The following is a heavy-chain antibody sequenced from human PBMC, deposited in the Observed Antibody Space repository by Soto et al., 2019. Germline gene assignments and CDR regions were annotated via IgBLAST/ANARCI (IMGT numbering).Heavy chain of an antibody. J-gene: IGHJ4*02. Sequence: SETLSLTCAVYGGSFSDYSWTWIRQPPGKGLEWIGEINDSGSTNYTPSLERRVTISRDTSKNRFSLKLSSVTAADTAVYYCARGSHKLHSYDSSGFYHYVDYWGQGSLVTVS. CDR1: GGSFSDYS. CDR2: INDSGST. D-gene: IGHD3-22*01. CDR3: ARGSHKLHSYDSSGFYHYVDY. V-gene: IGHV4-34*01.